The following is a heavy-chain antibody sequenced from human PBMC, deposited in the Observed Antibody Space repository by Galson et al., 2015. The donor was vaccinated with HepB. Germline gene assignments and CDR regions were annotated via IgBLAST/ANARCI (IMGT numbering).Heavy chain of an antibody. Sequence: SLRLSCAASGFTFSSYEMNWVRQAPGKGLEWVSYISTSGSTIYYAGSVKGRFTISRDNAKNSLYLQMNSLRAEDTAVYYCAKEWSNGWPGDAFDIWGQGTMVTVSS. V-gene: IGHV3-48*03. J-gene: IGHJ3*02. CDR1: GFTFSSYE. CDR2: ISTSGSTI. CDR3: AKEWSNGWPGDAFDI. D-gene: IGHD6-19*01.